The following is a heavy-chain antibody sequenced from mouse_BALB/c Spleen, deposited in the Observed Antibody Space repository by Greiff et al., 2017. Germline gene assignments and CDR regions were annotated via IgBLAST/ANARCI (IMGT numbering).Heavy chain of an antibody. Sequence: EVQLQQPGPCLVKPSQSLSLTCTVTGYSITSDYAWNWIRQFPGNKLEWMGYISYSGSTSYNPSLKSRISITRDTSKNQFFLQLNSVTTEDTATYYCARYDYDDYFDYWGQGTTLTVSS. CDR3: ARYDYDDYFDY. CDR2: ISYSGST. D-gene: IGHD2-4*01. V-gene: IGHV3-2*02. CDR1: GYSITSDYA. J-gene: IGHJ2*01.